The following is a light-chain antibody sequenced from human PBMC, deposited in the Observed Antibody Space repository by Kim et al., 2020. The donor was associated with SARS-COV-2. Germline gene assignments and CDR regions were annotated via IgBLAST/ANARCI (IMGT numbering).Light chain of an antibody. J-gene: IGKJ4*01. CDR3: QQYNSYSPT. V-gene: IGKV1-5*03. CDR1: QSVSAY. CDR2: KAS. Sequence: PSVGDRVPIACRSSQSVSAYLAWYQQKPGKAPKLLIYKASSLESGVPSRFSGSGSGTEFTLTISSLQPDDSATYYCQQYNSYSPTFGGGTKVDIK.